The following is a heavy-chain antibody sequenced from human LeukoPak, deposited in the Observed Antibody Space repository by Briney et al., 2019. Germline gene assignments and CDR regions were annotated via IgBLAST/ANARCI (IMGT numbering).Heavy chain of an antibody. CDR3: ARSSSYGLFGAFDS. CDR1: GFTFSSYG. J-gene: IGHJ3*02. D-gene: IGHD2-21*01. Sequence: GGSLRLSCAASGFTFSSYGMHWVRQAPGKGLEWVAVIWYDGSNKYYADSVKGRFTISRDNSKNTLYLQMNSLRAEDTAVYYCARSSSYGLFGAFDSRGQGTMVTVSS. CDR2: IWYDGSNK. V-gene: IGHV3-33*01.